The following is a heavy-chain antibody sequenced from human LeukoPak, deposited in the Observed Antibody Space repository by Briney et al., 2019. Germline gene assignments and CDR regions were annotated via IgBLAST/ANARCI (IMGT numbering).Heavy chain of an antibody. CDR3: SRDLNWSFDY. CDR1: GFTFGDYA. D-gene: IGHD1-1*01. J-gene: IGHJ4*02. Sequence: GGSLRLSCSASGFTFGDYAMSWVRQAPGKGLEWVGFIRSKAYGGITEYAASVEGRFSISRDDSKSIAYLQMNSPKIEDTAVYYCSRDLNWSFDYWGQGILVTVSS. CDR2: IRSKAYGGIT. V-gene: IGHV3-49*04.